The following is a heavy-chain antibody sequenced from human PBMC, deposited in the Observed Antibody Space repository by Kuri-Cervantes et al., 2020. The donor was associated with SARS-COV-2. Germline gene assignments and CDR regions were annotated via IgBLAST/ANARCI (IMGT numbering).Heavy chain of an antibody. Sequence: ASVKVSCKASGYNFTTYGISWVRQAPGQGLEWMGWISGYSGNTYYAQKFQGRVTMTIDTSTTTAYMELRSLRSDDTAVYYCARDGYSYGVYYYYYLDVWGKGTTVTVSS. J-gene: IGHJ6*03. CDR2: ISGYSGNT. D-gene: IGHD5-18*01. CDR1: GYNFTTYG. CDR3: ARDGYSYGVYYYYYLDV. V-gene: IGHV1-18*04.